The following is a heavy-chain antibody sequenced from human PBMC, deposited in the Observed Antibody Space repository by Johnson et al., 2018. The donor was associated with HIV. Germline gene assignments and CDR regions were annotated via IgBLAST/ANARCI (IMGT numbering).Heavy chain of an antibody. CDR3: AKGEAQEGWIQLQSYAFDF. V-gene: IGHV3-33*06. CDR2: IWYDGSNK. D-gene: IGHD5-18*01. J-gene: IGHJ3*01. CDR1: GFTFNSYG. Sequence: QVQLVESGGGVVQPGRSLRLSCAASGFTFNSYGMHWVRQAPGKGLEWVAVIWYDGSNKYYADSMKGRFTISRDISKKTLYLQIDSLRPEDSGVYYGAKGEAQEGWIQLQSYAFDFWGQGTTVTVSS.